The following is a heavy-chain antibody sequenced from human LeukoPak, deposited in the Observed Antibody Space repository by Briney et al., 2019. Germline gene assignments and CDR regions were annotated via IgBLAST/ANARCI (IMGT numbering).Heavy chain of an antibody. CDR2: ISAYNGNT. CDR1: GYTFTSYG. CDR3: ARGMRGGGSGDALYYYYYYMDV. J-gene: IGHJ6*03. Sequence: GASVKVSCKASGYTFTSYGISWVRQAPGQGLEWMGWISAYNGNTNYAQKLQGRVTMTTDTSTSTAYMELRSLRSDDTAVYYCARGMRGGGSGDALYYYYYYMDVWGKGTTVTVSS. V-gene: IGHV1-18*01. D-gene: IGHD1-26*01.